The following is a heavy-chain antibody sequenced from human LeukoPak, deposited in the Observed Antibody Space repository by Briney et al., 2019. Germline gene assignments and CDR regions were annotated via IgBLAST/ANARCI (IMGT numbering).Heavy chain of an antibody. V-gene: IGHV5-51*01. Sequence: GESLKISCKGSGYRFTDYWIGWVRQVPGKGLEWVGIIYPGDFDTRYSPSFEGQVTISADKSIGTAYLQWSSLKASDTAMYYCARRIGDASNPAYFDYWGQGTLVTVSS. CDR2: IYPGDFDT. D-gene: IGHD5-24*01. CDR3: ARRIGDASNPAYFDY. CDR1: GYRFTDYW. J-gene: IGHJ4*02.